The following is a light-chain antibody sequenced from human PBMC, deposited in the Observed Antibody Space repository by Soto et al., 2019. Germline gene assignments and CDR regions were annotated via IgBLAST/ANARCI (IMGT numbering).Light chain of an antibody. Sequence: EIGLTQSPGTLSLSPGERATLSCRSSQSVSSSYLAWYQQKPGQAPRLLIYDASNRATGIPDRFSGSGSGTDFTLTISRLEPEDFAVYYCQQYGNSPTFGQGTKVEIK. J-gene: IGKJ1*01. CDR1: QSVSSSY. V-gene: IGKV3-20*01. CDR2: DAS. CDR3: QQYGNSPT.